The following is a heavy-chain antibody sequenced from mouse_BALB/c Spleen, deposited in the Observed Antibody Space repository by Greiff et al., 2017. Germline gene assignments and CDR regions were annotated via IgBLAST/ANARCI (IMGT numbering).Heavy chain of an antibody. D-gene: IGHD1-1*01. J-gene: IGHJ3*01. CDR3: ARDIGVLRYPFAY. CDR1: GFTFTDYY. Sequence: EVKLVESGGGLVQPGGSLRLSCATSGFTFTDYYMSWVRQPPGKALEWLGFIRNKANGYTTEYSASVKGRFTISRDNSQSILYLQMNTLRAEDSATYYCARDIGVLRYPFAYWGQGTLVTVSA. CDR2: IRNKANGYTT. V-gene: IGHV7-3*02.